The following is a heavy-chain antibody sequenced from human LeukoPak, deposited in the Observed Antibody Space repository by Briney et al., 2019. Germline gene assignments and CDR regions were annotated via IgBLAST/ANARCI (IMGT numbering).Heavy chain of an antibody. CDR2: IKQDGSGT. J-gene: IGHJ4*02. CDR3: VRDRGYCSGGNCYSVLDY. CDR1: GFTFNNNW. Sequence: PGGSLRLSCAASGFTFNNNWMNWVRQAPGKGPEWVANIKQDGSGTYYVESVKGRFTISRDNAKNSLYLQMNSLRAEDTAVYYCVRDRGYCSGGNCYSVLDYWGQGTLLTVSS. D-gene: IGHD2-15*01. V-gene: IGHV3-7*01.